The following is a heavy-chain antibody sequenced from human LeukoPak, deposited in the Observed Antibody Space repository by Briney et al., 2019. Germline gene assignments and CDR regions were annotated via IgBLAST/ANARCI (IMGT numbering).Heavy chain of an antibody. J-gene: IGHJ4*02. V-gene: IGHV1-18*04. Sequence: ASVKVSCKASGYTFTGYYMHWVRQAPGQGLEWMGWISAYNSDTNYAQKLQGRVTMTTDTSTSTAYMELRSLRSDDTAVYYCARDNYDSSGYSFDYWGQGTLVTVSS. D-gene: IGHD3-22*01. CDR1: GYTFTGYY. CDR2: ISAYNSDT. CDR3: ARDNYDSSGYSFDY.